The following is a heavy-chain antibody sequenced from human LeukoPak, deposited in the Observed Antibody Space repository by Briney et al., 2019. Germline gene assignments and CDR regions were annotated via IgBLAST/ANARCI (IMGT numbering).Heavy chain of an antibody. CDR2: IYYSGST. J-gene: IGHJ3*02. D-gene: IGHD6-19*01. Sequence: SETLSLTCTVSGGSISSSGYYWGWIRQPPGKGLEWIGSIYYSGSTYYNPSLKSRVIISVDTSKNQFSLKLSSVTAADTAVYYCAGLLSNDWYKGTFDIWGQGTMVTVSS. CDR3: AGLLSNDWYKGTFDI. V-gene: IGHV4-39*01. CDR1: GGSISSSGYY.